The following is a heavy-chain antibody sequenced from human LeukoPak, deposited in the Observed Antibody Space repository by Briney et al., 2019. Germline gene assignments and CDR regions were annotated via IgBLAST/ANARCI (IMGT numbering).Heavy chain of an antibody. CDR3: ARDPGAYSYEPTGNY. J-gene: IGHJ4*02. V-gene: IGHV1-2*02. Sequence: ASVKVSCKASGYTFTGYYMHWVRQAPGQGLEGMGWINPNSGGTNYAQNFQGRVTMTRDTSISTAYMELSRLSSDDTAVYYCARDPGAYSYEPTGNYWGQGTLVTVSS. CDR2: INPNSGGT. CDR1: GYTFTGYY. D-gene: IGHD5-18*01.